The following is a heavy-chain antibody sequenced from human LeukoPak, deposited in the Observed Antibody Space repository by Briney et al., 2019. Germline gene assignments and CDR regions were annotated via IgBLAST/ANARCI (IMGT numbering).Heavy chain of an antibody. CDR2: ISSSSSTI. J-gene: IGHJ5*02. D-gene: IGHD2-15*01. V-gene: IGHV3-48*01. CDR1: GFTFSSYS. Sequence: GGSLRLSCAASGFTFSSYSMNWVRQAPGKGLEWVSYISSSSSTIYYADSVKGRFTISRDNAKNSLYLQMNSLRAGDTAVYYCARDSCSGGSCYSNWFDPWGQGTLVTVSS. CDR3: ARDSCSGGSCYSNWFDP.